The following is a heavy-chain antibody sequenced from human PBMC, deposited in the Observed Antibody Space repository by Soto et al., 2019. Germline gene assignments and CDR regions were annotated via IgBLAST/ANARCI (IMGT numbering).Heavy chain of an antibody. CDR2: ISYDGSNK. CDR1: GFTFSSYG. Sequence: QVQLVESGGGVVQPGRSLRLSCAASGFTFSSYGVHWVRQAPGKGLEWVAVISYDGSNKYYADSVKGRFTISRDNSKNTLYLQMNSLRAEDTAVYYCAKASYMDVWGKGTTVTVSS. V-gene: IGHV3-30*18. CDR3: AKASYMDV. J-gene: IGHJ6*03.